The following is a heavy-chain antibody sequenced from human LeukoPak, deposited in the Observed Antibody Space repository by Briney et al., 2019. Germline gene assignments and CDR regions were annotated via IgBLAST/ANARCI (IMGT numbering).Heavy chain of an antibody. J-gene: IGHJ5*02. CDR2: IYYSGST. V-gene: IGHV4-61*01. D-gene: IGHD1-26*01. CDR1: NYSISSGYY. CDR3: ARGGNYWPQWWFDP. Sequence: PSETLSLTCTVSNYSISSGYYWGWIRQPPGKGLEWIGYIYYSGSTNYNPSLKSRVTMSLDASKNQFSLELNSVTPADTAVYYCARGGNYWPQWWFDPWGRGTLVSVSS.